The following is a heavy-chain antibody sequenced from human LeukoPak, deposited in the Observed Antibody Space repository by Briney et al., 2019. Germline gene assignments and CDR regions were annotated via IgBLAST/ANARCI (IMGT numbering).Heavy chain of an antibody. D-gene: IGHD3-10*01. CDR1: GGSFSGYY. Sequence: PSETLSLTCAVYGGSFSGYYWSWIRQPPGKGLEWIGEINHSGSTNYNPSLKSRVTISGDMSKNQFSLKVTSVTAADTAVYYCASFPPYMVRTDAFDIWGQGTMVTVSS. CDR2: INHSGST. J-gene: IGHJ3*02. V-gene: IGHV4-34*01. CDR3: ASFPPYMVRTDAFDI.